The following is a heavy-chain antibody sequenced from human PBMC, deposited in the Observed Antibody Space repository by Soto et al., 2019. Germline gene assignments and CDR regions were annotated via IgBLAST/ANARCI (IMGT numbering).Heavy chain of an antibody. V-gene: IGHV4-59*08. CDR2: IYYSGST. CDR1: GGSISSYY. Sequence: SETLSLTCTVSGGSISSYYWSWIRQPPGKGLEWIGYIYYSGSTNYNPSLKSRVTISVDTSKNQFSLKLSSVTAADTAVYYCARQHYDFFDYWGQGTLVTVSS. D-gene: IGHD3-3*01. J-gene: IGHJ4*02. CDR3: ARQHYDFFDY.